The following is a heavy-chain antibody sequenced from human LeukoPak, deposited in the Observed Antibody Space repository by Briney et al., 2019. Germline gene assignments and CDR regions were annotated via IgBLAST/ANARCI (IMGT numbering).Heavy chain of an antibody. CDR2: IYYTGST. CDR3: ARDIRGYNYGWFDY. V-gene: IGHV4-59*01. Sequence: PSENLSLTCTVSGGSTNRYFWTWIRQPPGKGLDWIGFIYYTGSTNYNPSLTSRVTISLDTSKNQFSLNLSSVTAADTAVYYCARDIRGYNYGWFDYWGQGTLVTVST. CDR1: GGSTNRYF. D-gene: IGHD5-18*01. J-gene: IGHJ4*02.